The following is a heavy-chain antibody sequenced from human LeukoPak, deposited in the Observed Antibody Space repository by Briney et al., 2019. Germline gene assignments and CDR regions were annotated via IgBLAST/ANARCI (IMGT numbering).Heavy chain of an antibody. D-gene: IGHD5-12*01. CDR2: ISGSGGTT. J-gene: IGHJ4*02. CDR3: AKAVRGYSGYDFYFDY. V-gene: IGHV3-23*01. Sequence: GGPLRLSCAASGFTFSSYVMSWVRQAPGKGLEWVSAISGSGGTTYYADSVKGRFTMSRDNSKNTQYLQMNSLRAEDTAVYYCAKAVRGYSGYDFYFDYWGQGTLVTVSS. CDR1: GFTFSSYV.